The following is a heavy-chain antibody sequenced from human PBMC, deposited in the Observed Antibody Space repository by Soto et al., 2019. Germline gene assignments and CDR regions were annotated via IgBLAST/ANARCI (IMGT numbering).Heavy chain of an antibody. Sequence: QVQLVESGGGVVQPGRSLRLSCAASGFTFNSYAMHWVRQAPGKGLEWVAVISYDGSNKYYADSVKGRFTISRDNSKNTLYLQMNSLRAEDTPVYYCARDGGLRVAAVFYYWGKGTLVTVSS. J-gene: IGHJ4*02. CDR2: ISYDGSNK. CDR3: ARDGGLRVAAVFYY. CDR1: GFTFNSYA. D-gene: IGHD2-15*01. V-gene: IGHV3-30-3*01.